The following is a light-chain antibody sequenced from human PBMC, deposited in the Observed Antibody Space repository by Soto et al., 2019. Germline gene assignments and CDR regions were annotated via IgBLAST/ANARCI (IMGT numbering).Light chain of an antibody. J-gene: IGLJ3*02. CDR1: SSDVGDYNY. CDR3: SSYAASNILL. V-gene: IGLV2-8*01. CDR2: EVS. Sequence: SALTQPPSASGSPGQSVTISCTGTSSDVGDYNYVSWFQQHPGKAPKLIISEVSKRPSGVPDRFSGSKSGNTASLTVSGLQAEDEADYYCSSYAASNILLFGGGTKVTVL.